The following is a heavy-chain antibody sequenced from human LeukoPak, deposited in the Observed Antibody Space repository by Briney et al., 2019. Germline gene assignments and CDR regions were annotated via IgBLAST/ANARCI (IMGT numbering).Heavy chain of an antibody. CDR3: AKDIRYYYGSGSYFDY. J-gene: IGHJ4*02. D-gene: IGHD3-10*01. V-gene: IGHV3-9*01. Sequence: GRSLRLSCAASGFTFDDYAMQWVRQAPGKGLEWVSGISWNSGSIGYADSVKGRFTISRDNAKNSLYLQMNSLRAEDTALYYCAKDIRYYYGSGSYFDYWGQGTLLTVSS. CDR1: GFTFDDYA. CDR2: ISWNSGSI.